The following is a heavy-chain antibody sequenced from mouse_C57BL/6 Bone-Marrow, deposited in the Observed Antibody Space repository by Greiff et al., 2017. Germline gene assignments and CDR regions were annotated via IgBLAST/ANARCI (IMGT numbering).Heavy chain of an antibody. V-gene: IGHV1-81*01. Sequence: VQLQQSGAELARPGASVKLSCKASGYTFTSYGISWVKQRTGQGLEWIGEIYPRSGNTYYNEKFKGKATLTADKSSSTAYMELRSLTSEDSAVYFCASPYYYGSHWYFDVWGTGTTVTVSS. CDR1: GYTFTSYG. CDR3: ASPYYYGSHWYFDV. J-gene: IGHJ1*03. D-gene: IGHD1-1*01. CDR2: IYPRSGNT.